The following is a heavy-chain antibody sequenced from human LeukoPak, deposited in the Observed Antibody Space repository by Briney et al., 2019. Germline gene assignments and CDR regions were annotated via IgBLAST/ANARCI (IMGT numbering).Heavy chain of an antibody. Sequence: PGGSLRLSCAASGFTFSSYSMNWVRQAPGKGLESVSSISSSSSYIYYADSVKGRFTISRDNAKNSLYLQMNSLRAEDTAVYYCARRMTAFGGVIVSPPDYWGLGALVTVSS. D-gene: IGHD3-16*02. CDR3: ARRMTAFGGVIVSPPDY. V-gene: IGHV3-21*01. CDR1: GFTFSSYS. CDR2: ISSSSSYI. J-gene: IGHJ4*02.